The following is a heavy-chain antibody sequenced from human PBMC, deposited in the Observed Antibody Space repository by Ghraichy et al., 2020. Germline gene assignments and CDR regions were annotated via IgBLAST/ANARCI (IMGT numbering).Heavy chain of an antibody. CDR1: GFTFTSSA. J-gene: IGHJ6*02. V-gene: IGHV1-58*02. CDR3: ATTERPGIAAEGV. D-gene: IGHD6-13*01. CDR2: IVVGSGNT. Sequence: SVKVSCKASGFTFTSSAMQWVRQARGQRLEWIGWIVVGSGNTNYAQKFQERVTITRDMSTSTAYMELSSLRSEDTAVYYCATTERPGIAAEGVWGQGTTVTVSS.